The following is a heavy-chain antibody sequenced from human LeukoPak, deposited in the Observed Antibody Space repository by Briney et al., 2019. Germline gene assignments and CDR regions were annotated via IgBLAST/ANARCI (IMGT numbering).Heavy chain of an antibody. CDR2: ISAYNGNT. CDR1: GYTFTSYG. V-gene: IGHV1-18*01. D-gene: IGHD6-13*01. Sequence: GASAKVSCKASGYTFTSYGISWVRQAPGQGLEWMGWISAYNGNTNYAQKLQGRVTMTTDTSTSTAYMELRSLRSDDTAVYYCARDYRSIAAAGTVQYYYYYGMDVWGQGTTVTVSS. J-gene: IGHJ6*02. CDR3: ARDYRSIAAAGTVQYYYYYGMDV.